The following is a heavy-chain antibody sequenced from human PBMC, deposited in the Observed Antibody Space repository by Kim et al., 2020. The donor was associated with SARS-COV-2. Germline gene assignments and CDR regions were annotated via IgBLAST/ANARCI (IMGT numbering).Heavy chain of an antibody. CDR2: IWYDGSNN. CDR1: GFIFSTYG. Sequence: GGSLRLSCAPSGFIFSTYGMHWVRQAPGKGLEWVATIWYDGSNNYYPDSVKGRFTVSRDNSKNTLYLQMNRLRAEDTAVYYCVRGYCGTATCYTGGTYFDSGGRGTLVTVSS. CDR3: VRGYCGTATCYTGGTYFDS. V-gene: IGHV3-33*08. J-gene: IGHJ4*02. D-gene: IGHD2-2*02.